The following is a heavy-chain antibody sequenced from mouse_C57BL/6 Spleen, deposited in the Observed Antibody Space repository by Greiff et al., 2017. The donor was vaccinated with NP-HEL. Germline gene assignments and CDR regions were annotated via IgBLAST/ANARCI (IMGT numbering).Heavy chain of an antibody. Sequence: QVHVKQPGAELVKPGASVKLSCKASGYTFTSYWMQWVKQRPGQGLEWIGEIDPSDSYTNYNQNLQGKATLTVDTSSSTAYMQLSSLTSEDSAVYYCARSGNYDYWGQGTTLTVSS. CDR2: IDPSDSYT. CDR3: ARSGNYDY. V-gene: IGHV1-50*01. CDR1: GYTFTSYW. D-gene: IGHD2-1*01. J-gene: IGHJ2*01.